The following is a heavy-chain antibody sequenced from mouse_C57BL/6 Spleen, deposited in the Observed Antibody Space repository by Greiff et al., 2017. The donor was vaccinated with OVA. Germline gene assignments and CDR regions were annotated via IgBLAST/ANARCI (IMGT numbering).Heavy chain of an antibody. J-gene: IGHJ4*01. V-gene: IGHV1-76*01. CDR1: GYTFTDYY. CDR3: ARLESMDY. Sequence: VKLQESGAELVRPGASVKLSCKASGYTFTDYYINWVKQRPGQGLEWIARIYPGSGNTYYNEKFKGKATLTAEKSSSTAYMQLSSLTSEDSAVYFCARLESMDYWGQGTSVTVSS. CDR2: IYPGSGNT.